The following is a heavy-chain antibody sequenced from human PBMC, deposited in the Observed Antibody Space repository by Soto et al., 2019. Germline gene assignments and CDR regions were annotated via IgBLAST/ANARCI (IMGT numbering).Heavy chain of an antibody. Sequence: QVQLVQSGAEVQKPGASVKVSCKASGYNFIDYDINWMRQSTGQGLEWMGWMTPNSGNTGYAQKFKGIVTLTRDTYIVTAYMELSSLKTEDTAVYYCSRNPYGSGLFDPWGQGTLVTVSS. CDR3: SRNPYGSGLFDP. J-gene: IGHJ5*02. D-gene: IGHD6-19*01. CDR1: GYNFIDYD. CDR2: MTPNSGNT. V-gene: IGHV1-8*01.